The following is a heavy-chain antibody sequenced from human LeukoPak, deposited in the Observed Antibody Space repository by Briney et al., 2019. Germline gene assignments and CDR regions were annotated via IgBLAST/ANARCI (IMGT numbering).Heavy chain of an antibody. Sequence: PSETLSLTCTVSGGSLSSYYWSWIRQPAGKGLEWIGRIYTSGSTNYNPSLKSRVTMSVDTSKNQFSLKLSSVTAADTAVYYCARSITMVWGVIAWFDPWGQGTLVTVSS. V-gene: IGHV4-4*07. CDR3: ARSITMVWGVIAWFDP. D-gene: IGHD3-10*01. CDR2: IYTSGST. CDR1: GGSLSSYY. J-gene: IGHJ5*02.